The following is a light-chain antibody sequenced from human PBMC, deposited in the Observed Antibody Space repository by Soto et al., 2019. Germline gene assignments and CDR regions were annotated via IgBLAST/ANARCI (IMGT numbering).Light chain of an antibody. CDR3: QQRSNWPLT. V-gene: IGKV3-11*01. CDR1: QSVSSY. Sequence: EVVMTQSPASLSASPGERVTLSCRASQSVSSYLAWYQQKPGQAPRLLIYDASNRATGIPARFSGSGSGTDFTLTISSLEPEDFAVYYCQQRSNWPLTFGGGTKVDIK. J-gene: IGKJ4*01. CDR2: DAS.